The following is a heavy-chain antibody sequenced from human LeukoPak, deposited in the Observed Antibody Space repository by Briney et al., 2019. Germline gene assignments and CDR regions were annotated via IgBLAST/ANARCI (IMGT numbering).Heavy chain of an antibody. CDR1: GGSISSYY. J-gene: IGHJ4*02. Sequence: SETLSLTCTVSGGSISSYYWSWIRQPPGKGLEWIGYIYYSGSTNYNPSLKSRVTISVDTSKNQFSLKLSSVTAADTAVYYCARGAIPATGTCPFDFWGQGTLVTVSS. CDR2: IYYSGST. V-gene: IGHV4-59*01. CDR3: ARGAIPATGTCPFDF. D-gene: IGHD1-1*01.